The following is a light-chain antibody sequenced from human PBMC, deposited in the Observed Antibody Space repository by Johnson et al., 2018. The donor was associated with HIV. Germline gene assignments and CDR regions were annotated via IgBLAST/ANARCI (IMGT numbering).Light chain of an antibody. J-gene: IGLJ1*01. CDR2: ENN. CDR3: GTWDSSLSAGKV. CDR1: SSNIGNNY. V-gene: IGLV1-51*02. Sequence: QSVLTQPHSVSAAPGQKVTISCSGSSSNIGNNYVSWYQQLPGTAPKLLIYENNKRPSGIPDRFSGSKSGTSATLGITGLQTGDEADYYCGTWDSSLSAGKVFGTGTKVTVL.